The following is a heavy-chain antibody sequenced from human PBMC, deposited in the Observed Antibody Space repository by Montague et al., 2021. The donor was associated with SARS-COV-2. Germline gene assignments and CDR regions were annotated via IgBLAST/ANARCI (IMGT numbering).Heavy chain of an antibody. V-gene: IGHV4-61*02. CDR3: ARDIAVSGLFDY. J-gene: IGHJ4*02. CDR2: LSISGST. Sequence: TLSLTCTVSGGSISSGSSYWSWIRHPAGKELVWIVLLSISGSTHYNPSLKSRVTISVDTSKNQFSLKLSSVTAADTAVYYCARDIAVSGLFDYWGQGTLVTVSS. D-gene: IGHD6-19*01. CDR1: GGSISSGSSY.